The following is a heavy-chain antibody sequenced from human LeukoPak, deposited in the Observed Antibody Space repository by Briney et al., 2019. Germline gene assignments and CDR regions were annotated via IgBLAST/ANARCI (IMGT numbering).Heavy chain of an antibody. D-gene: IGHD6-13*01. CDR3: ARTAAGTFFDY. CDR1: GFTVSSDY. J-gene: IGHJ4*02. V-gene: IGHV3-53*01. CDR2: IYSGGYT. Sequence: GGSLRLSCAVSGFTVSSDYMSWVRQAPGKGLEWVSIIYSGGYTFYADSVKGRFTISRDNSKNTLYLQMDSLRAEDTAVYYCARTAAGTFFDYWGQGTLVTVSS.